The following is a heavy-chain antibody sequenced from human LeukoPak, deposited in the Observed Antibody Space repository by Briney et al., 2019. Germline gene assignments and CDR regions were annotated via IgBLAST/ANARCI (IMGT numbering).Heavy chain of an antibody. Sequence: GGSLRLSCTASGFTFGDYAMTWVRQAPGKGLEWVGFIRSKPYGGTTEYAASVKGRFTISRDDSKSIAYLQMNSLKTEDTAVYYCARVGPDYNDYYYYYMDVWGKGTTVTISS. CDR1: GFTFGDYA. J-gene: IGHJ6*03. CDR3: ARVGPDYNDYYYYYMDV. D-gene: IGHD4-11*01. V-gene: IGHV3-49*04. CDR2: IRSKPYGGTT.